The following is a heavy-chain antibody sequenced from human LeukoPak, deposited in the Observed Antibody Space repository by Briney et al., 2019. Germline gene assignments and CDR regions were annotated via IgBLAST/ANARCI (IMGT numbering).Heavy chain of an antibody. V-gene: IGHV3-30*02. CDR1: GFTFSSYG. CDR3: AKEGPGYSSGWMPVDY. CDR2: IRYDGSNK. J-gene: IGHJ4*02. D-gene: IGHD6-19*01. Sequence: GGSLRLSCAASGFTFSSYGMHWVRQAPGKGLEWVAFIRYDGSNKYYADSVKGRFTISRDNSKNTLYLQMNSLRAEDTAVYYCAKEGPGYSSGWMPVDYWGQGTLVTVSS.